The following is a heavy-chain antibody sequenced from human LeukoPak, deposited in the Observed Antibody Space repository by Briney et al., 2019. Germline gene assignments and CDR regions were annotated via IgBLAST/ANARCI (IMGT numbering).Heavy chain of an antibody. CDR3: ARNPYGSGSYSPGWYFDL. CDR1: GGSISSSSYY. V-gene: IGHV4-39*07. D-gene: IGHD3-10*01. J-gene: IGHJ2*01. CDR2: IYYSGST. Sequence: SETLSLTCTVSGGSISSSSYYWGWIRQPPGKGLEWIGSIYYSGSTYYNPSLKSRVTISVDTSKNQFSLKLSSVTAADTAVYYCARNPYGSGSYSPGWYFDLWGRGTLVTVSS.